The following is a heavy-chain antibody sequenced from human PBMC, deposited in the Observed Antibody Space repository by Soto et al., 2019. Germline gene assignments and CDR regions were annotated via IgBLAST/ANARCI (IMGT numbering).Heavy chain of an antibody. J-gene: IGHJ5*02. D-gene: IGHD3-10*01. CDR1: GYTFTSYG. CDR2: ISAYNGNT. Sequence: QVQLVQSGAEVKKPGASVKVSCKASGYTFTSYGISWVRQAPGQGLEWMGWISAYNGNTNYAQKLQGRVTMTTDTATSTAYMELRSLRSDDTAVYYCARDLRGTIVRGVDFDPWGQGTLVTVSS. V-gene: IGHV1-18*04. CDR3: ARDLRGTIVRGVDFDP.